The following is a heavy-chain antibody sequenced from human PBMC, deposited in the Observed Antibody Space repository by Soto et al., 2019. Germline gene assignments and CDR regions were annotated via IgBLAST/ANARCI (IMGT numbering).Heavy chain of an antibody. V-gene: IGHV4-4*09. Sequence: QVQMQESGPGLVKPSETLSLTCTVSGDSVRNQYWSWIRRPPGRGLEWIGYIYRSGSTKYNPSLKSRLTISVDTSKNQFPRKLSSVTAADTAVYYCARTLFSGHMDVG. CDR3: ARTLFSGHMDV. D-gene: IGHD3-3*01. J-gene: IGHJ6*03. CDR2: IYRSGST. CDR1: GDSVRNQY.